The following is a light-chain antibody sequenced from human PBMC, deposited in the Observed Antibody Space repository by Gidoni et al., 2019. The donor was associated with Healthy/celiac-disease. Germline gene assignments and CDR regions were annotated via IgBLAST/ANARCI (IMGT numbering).Light chain of an antibody. CDR1: QSISSY. V-gene: IGKV1-39*01. CDR2: AAS. J-gene: IGKJ3*01. Sequence: DIQMTQSPSSLSASVGDRVTITCRASQSISSYLNWYQQKPGKAPKLLLYAASSLQSCVPSRFSGSGSWTDFTLSISSLQPEDFATYYCQQSYSTPFTFGPGTKVDIK. CDR3: QQSYSTPFT.